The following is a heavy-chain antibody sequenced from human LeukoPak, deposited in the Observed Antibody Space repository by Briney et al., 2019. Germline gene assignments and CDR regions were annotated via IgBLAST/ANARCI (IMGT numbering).Heavy chain of an antibody. CDR2: ISSSSSYI. D-gene: IGHD3-3*01. V-gene: IGHV3-21*01. J-gene: IGHJ3*02. CDR3: ATHYDFLLLGAFDI. CDR1: GFTFSSYS. Sequence: GGPLRLSCAASGFTFSSYSMNWVRQAPGKGLEWVSSISSSSSYIYYADSVKGRFTISRDNAKNSLYLQMNSLRAEDTAVYYCATHYDFLLLGAFDIWGQGTMVTVSS.